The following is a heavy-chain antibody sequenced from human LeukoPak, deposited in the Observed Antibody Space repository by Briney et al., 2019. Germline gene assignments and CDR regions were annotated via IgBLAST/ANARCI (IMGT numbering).Heavy chain of an antibody. CDR3: AREKIGTGTVLGKDYYYMDV. CDR1: GGSISSSSYY. Sequence: PSETLSLTCTVSGGSISSSSYYWGWIRQPPGKGLEWIGSIYYSGSTYYNPSLKSRVTISVDTSKNQFSLKLGSVTAADTAMYYCAREKIGTGTVLGKDYYYMDVWGKGTTVTVSS. CDR2: IYYSGST. D-gene: IGHD3-16*01. J-gene: IGHJ6*03. V-gene: IGHV4-39*07.